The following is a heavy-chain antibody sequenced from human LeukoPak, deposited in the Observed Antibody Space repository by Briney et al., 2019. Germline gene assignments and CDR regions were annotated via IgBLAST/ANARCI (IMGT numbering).Heavy chain of an antibody. D-gene: IGHD2-15*01. J-gene: IGHJ4*02. V-gene: IGHV4-39*07. CDR1: GGSISSSSYY. Sequence: SETLSLTCTVSGGSISSSSYYWGWIRQPPGKGLEWIGSIYYSGSTYYNPSLKSRVTISVDTSKNQFSLKLSSVTAADTAVYYCARGPPRRIWYYFDYWGQGTLVTVSS. CDR2: IYYSGST. CDR3: ARGPPRRIWYYFDY.